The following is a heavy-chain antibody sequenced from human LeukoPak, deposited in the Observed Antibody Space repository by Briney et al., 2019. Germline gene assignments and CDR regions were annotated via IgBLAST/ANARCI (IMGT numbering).Heavy chain of an antibody. CDR3: ARENVVVTAIPSSWFDP. CDR2: IYYSGST. CDR1: GGSFSGYY. V-gene: IGHV4-34*01. Sequence: PSETLSLTCAVYGGSFSGYYWGWIRQPPGKGLEWIGTIYYSGSTYYNPSLKSRVTTSVDTSKNQFSLKLSSVTAADTAVYYCARENVVVTAIPSSWFDPWGQGTLVTVSS. J-gene: IGHJ5*02. D-gene: IGHD2-21*02.